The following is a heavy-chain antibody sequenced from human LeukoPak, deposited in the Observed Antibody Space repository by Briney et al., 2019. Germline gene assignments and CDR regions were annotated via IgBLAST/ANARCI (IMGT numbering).Heavy chain of an antibody. J-gene: IGHJ4*02. Sequence: VIIFYIASPSYYPSLKSRITISVKKTKNQFSLKLSSVADADTAVYYCARYSSDYYSAFDYWGLGNLVTVSS. V-gene: IGHV4-39*01. CDR3: ARYSSDYYSAFDY. CDR2: IFYIASP. D-gene: IGHD3-22*01.